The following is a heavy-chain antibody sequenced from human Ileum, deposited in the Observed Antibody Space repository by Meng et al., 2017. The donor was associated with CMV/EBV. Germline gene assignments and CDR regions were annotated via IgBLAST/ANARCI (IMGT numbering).Heavy chain of an antibody. Sequence: TFSGFSLSTSGVGVGWISQPPGKALEWLAIIDWNDDKRYSPSLKSRLTITKDTSKNQVVITMTNMDPVDTATYYCAHRQLDLKYFDYWGQGTLVTVSS. D-gene: IGHD6-6*01. V-gene: IGHV2-5*01. CDR3: AHRQLDLKYFDY. J-gene: IGHJ4*02. CDR1: GFSLSTSGVG. CDR2: IDWNDDK.